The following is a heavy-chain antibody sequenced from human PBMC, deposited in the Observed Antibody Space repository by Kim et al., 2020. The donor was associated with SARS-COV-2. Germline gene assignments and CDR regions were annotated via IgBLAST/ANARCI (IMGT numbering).Heavy chain of an antibody. J-gene: IGHJ4*02. CDR2: IDNIFGST. CDR1: QFIFSDYS. CDR3: ARDPQRKDAYNHDY. D-gene: IGHD1-1*01. V-gene: IGHV3-11*05. Sequence: GGSLRLSCSVSQFIFSDYSMSWIRQAPGKGLEWIAHIDNIFGSTNYADSVKGRFTISRDNAKNSLYLEMNSLTPDDTALYYCARDPQRKDAYNHDYWGQGTLVTVSS.